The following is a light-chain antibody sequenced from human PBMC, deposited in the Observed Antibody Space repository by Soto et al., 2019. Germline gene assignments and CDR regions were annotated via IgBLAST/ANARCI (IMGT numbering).Light chain of an antibody. CDR3: QQSYSTPPT. CDR2: AAS. CDR1: QSISSY. Sequence: DLQMTQSPSSLSASVGDRVTITCRARQSISSYLNWYQQKPGKAPKLLIYAASSLQSGVPTRFSGSGSGTDFTLTISSLQPEDFATYYGQQSYSTPPTFGQGTKVEIK. V-gene: IGKV1-39*01. J-gene: IGKJ1*01.